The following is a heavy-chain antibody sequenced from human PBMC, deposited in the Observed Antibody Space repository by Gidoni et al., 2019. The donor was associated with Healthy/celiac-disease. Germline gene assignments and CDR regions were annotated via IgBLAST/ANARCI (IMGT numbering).Heavy chain of an antibody. CDR1: GHTFRSYR. Sequence: EVQLVESGGGLLQPGGYLRLFCAATGHTFRSYRMSWVRQAPGKGLEWVANIKQDGSEKYYVDSVKGRFTISRDNAKNSLCLQMNSLRAEDTAVYYCARDTGYGSGGSCLRFDPWGQGTLVTVSS. D-gene: IGHD2-15*01. J-gene: IGHJ5*02. CDR3: ARDTGYGSGGSCLRFDP. V-gene: IGHV3-7*01. CDR2: IKQDGSEK.